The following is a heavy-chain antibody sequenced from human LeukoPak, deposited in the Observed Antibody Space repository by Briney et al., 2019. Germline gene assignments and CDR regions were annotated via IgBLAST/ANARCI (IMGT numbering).Heavy chain of an antibody. Sequence: SETLSLTCTVSGGSISSSSYYWGWIRQPPGKGLEWIGSIYYSGSTYYNPSLKSRVTISVDTSKNQFSLKLSSVTAADAAVYYCARGEARETYYFDYWGQGTLVTVSS. D-gene: IGHD1-26*01. CDR3: ARGEARETYYFDY. V-gene: IGHV4-39*07. CDR1: GGSISSSSYY. J-gene: IGHJ4*02. CDR2: IYYSGST.